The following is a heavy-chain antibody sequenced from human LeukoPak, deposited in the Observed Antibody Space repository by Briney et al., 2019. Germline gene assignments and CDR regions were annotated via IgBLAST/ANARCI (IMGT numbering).Heavy chain of an antibody. J-gene: IGHJ4*02. D-gene: IGHD3-3*01. Sequence: GSLRLSCAASGFTFSSYAMSWVRQAPGKGLEWVSAISGSGGSTYYADSVKGRFTISRDNSKNTLYLQMNSLRAEDTAVYYCAKDQGITIFGVVIPAADYWGQGTLVTVSS. V-gene: IGHV3-23*01. CDR1: GFTFSSYA. CDR2: ISGSGGST. CDR3: AKDQGITIFGVVIPAADY.